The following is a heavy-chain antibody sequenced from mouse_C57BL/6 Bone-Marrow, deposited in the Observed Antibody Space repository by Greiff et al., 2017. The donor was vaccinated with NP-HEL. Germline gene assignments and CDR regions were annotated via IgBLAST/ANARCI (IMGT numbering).Heavy chain of an antibody. CDR1: GYTFTDYY. CDR3: ARVGQYYFDY. CDR2: INPYNGGT. D-gene: IGHD3-3*01. J-gene: IGHJ2*01. V-gene: IGHV1-19*01. Sequence: EVQLQQSGPVLVKPGASVKMSCKASGYTFTDYYMNWVKQSHGKSLEWIGVINPYNGGTSYNQKFKGKATLTVDKSSSTAYMELNSLTSEDSAVYYCARVGQYYFDYWGQGTTLTVSS.